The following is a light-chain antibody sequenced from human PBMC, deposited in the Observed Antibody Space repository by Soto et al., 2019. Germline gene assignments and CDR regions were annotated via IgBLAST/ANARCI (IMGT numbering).Light chain of an antibody. CDR3: QQHSSSSPYT. V-gene: IGKV1-5*03. Sequence: DVQMTQSPSTLSASVGDRVTITCRASQSISGWLAWYQQKPGKAPNLLIYKASTLGSGVPSRFSGGGSGTEFTLTISSLQPDDFATYYCQQHSSSSPYTFGQGTKLEIK. J-gene: IGKJ2*01. CDR2: KAS. CDR1: QSISGW.